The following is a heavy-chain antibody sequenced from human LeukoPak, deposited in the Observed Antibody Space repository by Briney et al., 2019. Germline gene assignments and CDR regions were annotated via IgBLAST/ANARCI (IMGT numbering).Heavy chain of an antibody. V-gene: IGHV5-51*01. CDR1: GYSFTNYW. D-gene: IGHD3-22*01. CDR3: ATRIGDSSGPDAFDI. CDR2: IYPGDSDT. Sequence: GESQQISCKGSGYSFTNYWIGWVRQMPGKGVEWMGIIYPGDSDTRYSPSFQGQVTISADKFITTAFLKWSSLKASDTAIYYCATRIGDSSGPDAFDIWGQGTMVTVSS. J-gene: IGHJ3*02.